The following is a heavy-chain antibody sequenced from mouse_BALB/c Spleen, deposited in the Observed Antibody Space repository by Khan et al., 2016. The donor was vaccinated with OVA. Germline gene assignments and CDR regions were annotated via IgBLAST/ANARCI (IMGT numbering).Heavy chain of an antibody. CDR3: GRRYEFFPY. CDR2: VNPNNGDT. CDR1: GYSFTVYY. V-gene: IGHV1-26*01. Sequence: VQLKESGPDLVKPGASVKISCKASGYSFTVYYMTWVKQSHGKSPEWIGRVNPNNGDTNYNQNFKGKAILTVDKSSNTAYMELRSLTSEDSAVFYCGRRYEFFPYWGQGTLVTVSA. J-gene: IGHJ3*01. D-gene: IGHD2-12*01.